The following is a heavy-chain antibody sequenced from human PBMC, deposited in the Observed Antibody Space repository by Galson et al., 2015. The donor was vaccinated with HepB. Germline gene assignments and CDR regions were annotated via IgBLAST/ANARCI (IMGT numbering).Heavy chain of an antibody. CDR1: GYTFTRYV. J-gene: IGHJ4*02. CDR3: ARVGESGSYWEAGYFDY. Sequence: SVKVSCKASGYTFTRYVFSWVRQAPGQGLEWMGWINTYNRKTKYTQKFQGRVTMTTDTSTTTVYMELRSLRSDDTAVYYCARVGESGSYWEAGYFDYWGQGTLVTVSS. D-gene: IGHD1-26*01. V-gene: IGHV1-18*01. CDR2: INTYNRKT.